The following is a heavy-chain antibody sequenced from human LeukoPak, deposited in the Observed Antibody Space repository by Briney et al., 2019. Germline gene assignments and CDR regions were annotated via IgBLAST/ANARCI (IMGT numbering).Heavy chain of an antibody. CDR2: IYSGGST. V-gene: IGHV3-53*01. CDR3: ARRAGDYSHPYDY. J-gene: IGHJ4*02. Sequence: GGSLRLSCTVSGFTVSSNSMSWVRQAPGKGLEWVSFIYSGGSTHYSDSVKGRFTISRDNSKNTLYLQMNSLRAEDTAVYYCARRAGDYSHPYDYWGQGTLVTVS. CDR1: GFTVSSNS. D-gene: IGHD3-22*01.